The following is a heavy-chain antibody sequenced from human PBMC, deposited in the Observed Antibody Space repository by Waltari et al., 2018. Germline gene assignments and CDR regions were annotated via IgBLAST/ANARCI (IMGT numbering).Heavy chain of an antibody. V-gene: IGHV5-51*01. J-gene: IGHJ3*02. D-gene: IGHD3-22*01. CDR2: SVPGDSET. Sequence: EVQLVQSGAEVKKSGESLKISCKGSGYSFTSFWIGWVRQMPGKGLEWMGLSVPGDSETRDSPAVQDQVTISADKSISTAYLQSSSLKASDTAMYYCARLGAIYDTTGYSTFDIWGQGTMVTVSS. CDR3: ARLGAIYDTTGYSTFDI. CDR1: GYSFTSFW.